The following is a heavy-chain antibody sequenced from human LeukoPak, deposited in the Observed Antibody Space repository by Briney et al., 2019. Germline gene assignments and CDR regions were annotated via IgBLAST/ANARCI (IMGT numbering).Heavy chain of an antibody. CDR1: GGTFSSYA. J-gene: IGHJ6*02. CDR3: ARMPLGKNQSRDYYYYGMDV. CDR2: INPSGGST. D-gene: IGHD1-14*01. V-gene: IGHV1-46*01. Sequence: GASVKVSCKASGGTFSSYAISWVRQAPGQGLEWMGIINPSGGSTSYAQKFQGRVTMTRDTSTSTVYMELSSLRSEDTAVYYCARMPLGKNQSRDYYYYGMDVWGQGTTVTVSS.